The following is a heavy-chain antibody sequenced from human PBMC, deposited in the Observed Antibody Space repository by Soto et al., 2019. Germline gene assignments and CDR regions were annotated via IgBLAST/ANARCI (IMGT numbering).Heavy chain of an antibody. V-gene: IGHV3-74*01. CDR1: GFTFSSFW. Sequence: EVQLVESGGGLVQPGGSLRLSCAASGFTFSSFWMHWVRQAPGKGLVWVSRINSDGSTTSYADSVKGRFTISRDNAKNTLYLQMNSLRAEDTAVYYCARIPPGWGGEQLVLDYWGQGTLATVSS. J-gene: IGHJ4*02. D-gene: IGHD6-13*01. CDR2: INSDGSTT. CDR3: ARIPPGWGGEQLVLDY.